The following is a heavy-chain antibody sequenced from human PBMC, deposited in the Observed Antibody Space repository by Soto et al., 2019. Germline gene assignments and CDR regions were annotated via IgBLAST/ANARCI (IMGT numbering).Heavy chain of an antibody. J-gene: IGHJ4*02. CDR3: ARDRGYTYGFDF. CDR1: GFTFDDYA. CDR2: ISWNSGSI. V-gene: IGHV3-9*01. Sequence: GGSLRLSCAASGFTFDDYAMHWVRQAPGKGLEWVSGISWNSGSIGYADSVKGRFTISRDNAKNSLYLQMNSLRDEDTAVYYCARDRGYTYGFDFWGQGALVTRLL. D-gene: IGHD5-18*01.